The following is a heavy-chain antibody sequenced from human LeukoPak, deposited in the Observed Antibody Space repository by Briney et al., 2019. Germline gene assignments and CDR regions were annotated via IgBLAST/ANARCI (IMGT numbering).Heavy chain of an antibody. V-gene: IGHV4-39*01. CDR3: ASLCSCGSCYEGG. CDR1: GGSISSSSYY. D-gene: IGHD2-15*01. Sequence: SETLSLTCTVSGGSISSSSYYWGWIRQPPGKGLEWIASIYYSGSTYYNPFHKSRITISVDMSKNQFSLKLSSVTAADTAVYYCASLCSCGSCYEGGWGQGTLVTVS. CDR2: IYYSGST. J-gene: IGHJ4*02.